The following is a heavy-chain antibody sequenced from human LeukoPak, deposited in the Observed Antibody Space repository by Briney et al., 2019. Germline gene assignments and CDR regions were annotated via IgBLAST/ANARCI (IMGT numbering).Heavy chain of an antibody. CDR3: ARDRCSSTSCYYWFDP. V-gene: IGHV1-2*02. Sequence: ASVKVSCKASGYTFTGYYMHWVRQAPGQGLEWMGWINPNSGGTNYAQRFQGRVTTTRDTSISTAYMELSRLRSDDTAVYYCARDRCSSTSCYYWFDPWGQGTLVTVSS. D-gene: IGHD2-2*01. CDR1: GYTFTGYY. J-gene: IGHJ5*02. CDR2: INPNSGGT.